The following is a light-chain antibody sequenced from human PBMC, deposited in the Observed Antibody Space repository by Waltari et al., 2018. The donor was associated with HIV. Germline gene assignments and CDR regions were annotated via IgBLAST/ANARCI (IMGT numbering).Light chain of an antibody. CDR1: SSDIGYFKF. V-gene: IGLV2-14*03. CDR3: SSYTSGSTWV. J-gene: IGLJ3*02. CDR2: DVS. Sequence: QSALTQPASVSGSPGQSITISCTGTSSDIGYFKFVSWYQQHPGQAPKLMIYDVSSRPSVVSDRIAGSKSGNTASLTISGLQPEDEADYYCSSYTSGSTWVFGGGTKVTVL.